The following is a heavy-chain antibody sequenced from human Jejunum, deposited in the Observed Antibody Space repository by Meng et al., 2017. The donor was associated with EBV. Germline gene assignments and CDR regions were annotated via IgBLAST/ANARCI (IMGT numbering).Heavy chain of an antibody. Sequence: QVRLVQAGAEVKESGASVKLSRKSSGYIFTDFALHWLRQAPGQSPEWMTWINPGTGGRQFSHKFQGRVTITSDTSASTVYMELSGLRSEDTAMYYCARELGGRFNYWGQGTLVTVSS. CDR1: GYIFTDFA. V-gene: IGHV1-3*01. CDR3: ARELGGRFNY. CDR2: INPGTGGR. J-gene: IGHJ4*01. D-gene: IGHD1-26*01.